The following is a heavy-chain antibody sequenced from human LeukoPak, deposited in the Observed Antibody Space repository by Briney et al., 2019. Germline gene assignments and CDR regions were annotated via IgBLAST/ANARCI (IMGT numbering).Heavy chain of an antibody. CDR1: GYSISSGYY. J-gene: IGHJ4*02. Sequence: SETLSLTCAVSGYSISSGYYWGWIRQPPGKGLEWIGSFYHSGSTYYNPSLKSRVTMSVDTSKNQFSLKLSSVTAADTAVYYCARGISSSWYGFDYWGQGTLVTVSS. D-gene: IGHD6-13*01. CDR2: FYHSGST. V-gene: IGHV4-38-2*01. CDR3: ARGISSSWYGFDY.